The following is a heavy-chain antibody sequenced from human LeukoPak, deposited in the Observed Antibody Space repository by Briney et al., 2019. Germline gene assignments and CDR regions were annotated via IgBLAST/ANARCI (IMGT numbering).Heavy chain of an antibody. V-gene: IGHV3-66*02. CDR1: GFTVSSNY. Sequence: PGGSLRLSCAASGFTVSSNYMSWVRQAPGKGLEWVSVIYSGGSTYYADSVKGRFTISRDNSKNTLYLRMNSLRAEDTAVYYCASLISWASSDYWGQGTLVTVSS. D-gene: IGHD1-26*01. J-gene: IGHJ4*02. CDR3: ASLISWASSDY. CDR2: IYSGGST.